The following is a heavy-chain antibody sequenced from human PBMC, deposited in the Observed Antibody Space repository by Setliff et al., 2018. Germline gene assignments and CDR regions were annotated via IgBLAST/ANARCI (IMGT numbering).Heavy chain of an antibody. V-gene: IGHV4-59*11. Sequence: PSETLSLTCTLSGGSLTQRYWSWVRQPPGKGLEWIGYVYYNGNTNYSPSLKSRVTISADTSKNQVSLKLTSATAADTAVYYCARDRTAYNYGMDVWGQGTMVTVS. D-gene: IGHD5-18*01. J-gene: IGHJ6*02. CDR1: GGSLTQRY. CDR2: VYYNGNT. CDR3: ARDRTAYNYGMDV.